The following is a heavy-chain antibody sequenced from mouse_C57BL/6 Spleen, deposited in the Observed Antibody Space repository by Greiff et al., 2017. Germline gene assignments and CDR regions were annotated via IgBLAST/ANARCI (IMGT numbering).Heavy chain of an antibody. CDR3: TTDRS. J-gene: IGHJ3*01. CDR1: GFNFKDDY. V-gene: IGHV14-4*01. Sequence: VQLQQSGAELVRPGASVKLSCTASGFNFKDDYMHWVKQRPEQGLEWIGWIYPGNGDTEYASKFQGKATITADTSSNTAYLQLSSLASEDTAVYYFTTDRSWGHGTLVTVSA. CDR2: IYPGNGDT. D-gene: IGHD3-2*01.